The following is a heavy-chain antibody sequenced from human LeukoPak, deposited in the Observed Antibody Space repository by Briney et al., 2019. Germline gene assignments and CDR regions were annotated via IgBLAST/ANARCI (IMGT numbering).Heavy chain of an antibody. CDR1: GGSISSYY. CDR3: ARCSSGSYLFDY. V-gene: IGHV4-59*12. CDR2: IYYSGST. J-gene: IGHJ4*02. Sequence: SETLSLTCTVSGGSISSYYWSWIRQPPGKGLEWIGYIYYSGSTYYNPSLKSRVTISVDTSKNQFSLKLSSVTAADTAVYYCARCSSGSYLFDYWGQGTLVTVSS. D-gene: IGHD1-26*01.